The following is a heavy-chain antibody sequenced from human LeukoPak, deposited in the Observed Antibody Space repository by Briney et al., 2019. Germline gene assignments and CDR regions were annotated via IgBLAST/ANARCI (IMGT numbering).Heavy chain of an antibody. CDR3: AKDISVAGTHYFDY. Sequence: GGSLRLSCAASGFTFDDYAMHWVRQAPGKGLEWVSLISWDGGSTYYADSVKGRFTISRDNSKNSLYLQMNSLRAEDTALYYCAKDISVAGTHYFDYWGQGTLVTVSS. J-gene: IGHJ4*02. V-gene: IGHV3-43D*03. CDR1: GFTFDDYA. D-gene: IGHD6-19*01. CDR2: ISWDGGST.